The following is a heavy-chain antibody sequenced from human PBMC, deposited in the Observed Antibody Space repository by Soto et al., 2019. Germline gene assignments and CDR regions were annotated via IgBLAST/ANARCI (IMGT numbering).Heavy chain of an antibody. CDR3: ARHLMTIFGVVTSYYYYMDV. CDR1: GGSISSSSYY. CDR2: IYYSGSI. J-gene: IGHJ6*03. Sequence: SETLSLTCTVSGGSISSSSYYWGWIRQPPGKGLEGIGSIYYSGSIYYNPSLKSRVTISVDTSKNQFSLKLSSVTAADTAVYYCARHLMTIFGVVTSYYYYMDVWGKGTTVT. D-gene: IGHD3-3*01. V-gene: IGHV4-39*01.